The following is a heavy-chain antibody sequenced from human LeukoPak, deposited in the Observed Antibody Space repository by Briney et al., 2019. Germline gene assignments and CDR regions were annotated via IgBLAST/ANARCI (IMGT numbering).Heavy chain of an antibody. CDR1: GYSFTSYW. D-gene: IGHD4-23*01. CDR2: IYPGDSDT. CDR3: ARPSVYGGNSSPWAFDI. J-gene: IGHJ3*02. Sequence: GESLKISCKGSGYSFTSYWIGWVRQMPGKGLEWMGIIYPGDSDTRYSPSFQGQVTISPDKSISTAYLQWSSLKASDTATYYCARPSVYGGNSSPWAFDIWGQGTMVTVSS. V-gene: IGHV5-51*01.